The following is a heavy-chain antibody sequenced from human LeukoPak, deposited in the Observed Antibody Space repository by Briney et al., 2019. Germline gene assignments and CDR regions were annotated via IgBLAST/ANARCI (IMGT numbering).Heavy chain of an antibody. Sequence: SETLSLTCAVYGGSFSSGYYWGWIRQPPGKGLEWIGSIYHSGSAYYNPSLKSRVTISVDTSKNQFSLKLSSVTAADTAVYYCARELTLNYDILTGYYYFDYWGQGTLVTVSS. J-gene: IGHJ4*02. CDR3: ARELTLNYDILTGYYYFDY. CDR2: IYHSGSA. V-gene: IGHV4-38-2*02. CDR1: GGSFSSGYY. D-gene: IGHD3-9*01.